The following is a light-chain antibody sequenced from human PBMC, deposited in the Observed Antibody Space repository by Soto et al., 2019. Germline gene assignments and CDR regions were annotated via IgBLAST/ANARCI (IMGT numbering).Light chain of an antibody. J-gene: IGKJ1*01. Sequence: DFQMTQSPPTLSASVGDRVTITCRASQNIRSRLAWFQQKPGKAPKLLIYDASSLESGVPQRFSGSGSGTEFTLTISSLQTYDFSTYYCQQYHSYWTFGQGTKVE. CDR1: QNIRSR. CDR3: QQYHSYWT. CDR2: DAS. V-gene: IGKV1-5*01.